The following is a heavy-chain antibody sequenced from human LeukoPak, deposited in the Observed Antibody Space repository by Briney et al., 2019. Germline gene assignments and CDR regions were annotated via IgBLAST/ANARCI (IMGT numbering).Heavy chain of an antibody. V-gene: IGHV3-23*01. CDR3: AKASYYYDSSDRFDY. CDR2: ISGGGDGT. Sequence: GGSLSLSCAASGFTFSSYAMSWVRQAPGKGLEWVSAISGGGDGTYYADSVKGRFTMSRDNSKNTLYLQMNTLRAEDTAVYYCAKASYYYDSSDRFDYWGQGTLVTVSS. D-gene: IGHD3-22*01. CDR1: GFTFSSYA. J-gene: IGHJ4*02.